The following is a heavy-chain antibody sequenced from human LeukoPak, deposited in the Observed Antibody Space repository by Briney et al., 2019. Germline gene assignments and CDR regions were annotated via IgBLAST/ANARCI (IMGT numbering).Heavy chain of an antibody. CDR3: ARDQWAEWFGELLRPFDP. V-gene: IGHV1-2*02. J-gene: IGHJ5*02. CDR2: INPNSGGT. Sequence: ASVKVSCKASGYTFTGYYMHWVRQAPGQGLEWMGWINPNSGGTNYAQKFQGRVTMTRDTSISTAYMELSRLRSDDTAVYYCARDQWAEWFGELLRPFDPWGQGTLVTVSS. CDR1: GYTFTGYY. D-gene: IGHD3-10*01.